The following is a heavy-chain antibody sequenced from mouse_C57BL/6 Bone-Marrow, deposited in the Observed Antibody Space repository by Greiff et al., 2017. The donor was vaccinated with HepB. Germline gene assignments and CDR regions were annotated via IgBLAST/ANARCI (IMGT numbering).Heavy chain of an antibody. D-gene: IGHD2-2*01. CDR3: TREGLDYYGYSYYAMDY. CDR2: ISSGGDYI. J-gene: IGHJ4*01. V-gene: IGHV5-9-1*02. Sequence: DVKLVESGEGLVKPGGSLKLSCAASGFTFSSYAMSWVRQTPEKRLEWVAYISSGGDYIYYADTVKGRFTISRDNARNTLYLQMSSLKSEDTAMYYCTREGLDYYGYSYYAMDYWGQGTSVTVSS. CDR1: GFTFSSYA.